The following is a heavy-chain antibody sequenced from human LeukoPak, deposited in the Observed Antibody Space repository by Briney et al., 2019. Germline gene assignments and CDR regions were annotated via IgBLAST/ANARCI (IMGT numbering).Heavy chain of an antibody. CDR1: GGSISSSSYY. CDR3: ARYGDYVKYQQWIHYFDY. J-gene: IGHJ4*02. Sequence: SETLSLTCTVSGGSISSSSYYWGWIRQPPGKGLEWIGSIYYSGSTYYNPSLKSRVTISVDTSKNQFSLKLSSVTAADTAVYYCARYGDYVKYQQWIHYFDYWGQGTLVTVSS. D-gene: IGHD4-17*01. CDR2: IYYSGST. V-gene: IGHV4-39*01.